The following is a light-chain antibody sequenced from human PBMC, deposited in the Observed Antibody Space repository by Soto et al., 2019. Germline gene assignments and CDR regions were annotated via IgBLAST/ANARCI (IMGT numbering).Light chain of an antibody. CDR3: QQSSSTPWT. J-gene: IGKJ1*01. CDR1: QSISGY. V-gene: IGKV1-39*01. CDR2: AAS. Sequence: DIQMTQSPFSLSASVGDRVTIACRASQSISGYLNWYQQKPGKAPKLLIYAASGLKGGVPSRFSGSGSETDFSLTISSLQPEDFATYYCQQSSSTPWTFGQGTKVEIK.